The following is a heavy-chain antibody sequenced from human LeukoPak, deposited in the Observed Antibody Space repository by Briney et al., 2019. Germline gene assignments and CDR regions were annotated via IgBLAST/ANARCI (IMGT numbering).Heavy chain of an antibody. CDR2: MNPNSGNT. J-gene: IGHJ5*02. CDR1: GYTFNGYD. CDR3: ARYCSGGSCYHWFDP. Sequence: ASVKVSCKASGYTFNGYDINWVRQATGQGLEWMGWMNPNSGNTGYAQKFQGRVTMTRNTSISTAYMELSSLRSEDTAVYYCARYCSGGSCYHWFDPWGQGTLVTVSS. D-gene: IGHD2-15*01. V-gene: IGHV1-8*01.